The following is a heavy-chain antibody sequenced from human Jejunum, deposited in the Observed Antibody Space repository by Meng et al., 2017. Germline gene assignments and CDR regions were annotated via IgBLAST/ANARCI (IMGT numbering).Heavy chain of an antibody. J-gene: IGHJ4*02. V-gene: IGHV3-15*01. CDR3: AAEGGYDLVH. D-gene: IGHD5-12*01. Sequence: WVRQAPGKGLEWVGRIKSKSDGGTTKYGATVKGRFSISRDDSKNILFLQMDSLNTDDTAVYYCAAEGGYDLVHWGQGTLVTVSS. CDR2: IKSKSDGGTT.